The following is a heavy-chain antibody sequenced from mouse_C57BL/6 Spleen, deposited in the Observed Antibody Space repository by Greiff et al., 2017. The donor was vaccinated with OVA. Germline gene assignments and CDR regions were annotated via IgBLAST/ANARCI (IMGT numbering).Heavy chain of an antibody. CDR3: ARCYGSSYGAMGY. D-gene: IGHD1-1*01. CDR2: ISSGGSYT. V-gene: IGHV5-6*01. CDR1: GFTFSSYG. Sequence: EVQLVESGGDLVKPGGSLKLSCAASGFTFSSYGMSWVRQTPDKRLEWVATISSGGSYTYYPDSVKGRFTISRDNAKNTLYLQMSSLKSEDTAMYYCARCYGSSYGAMGYWGQGTSVTVSS. J-gene: IGHJ4*01.